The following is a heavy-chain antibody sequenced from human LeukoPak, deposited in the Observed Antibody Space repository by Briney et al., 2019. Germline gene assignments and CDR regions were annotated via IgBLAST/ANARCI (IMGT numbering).Heavy chain of an antibody. CDR1: EFTFSAYS. CDR2: ISREGSYI. V-gene: IGHV3-21*01. D-gene: IGHD3-3*01. CDR3: ARASGFWIGSFRTEALDI. J-gene: IGHJ3*02. Sequence: GGSLRLSCVASEFTFSAYSMNWVRQAPGKGLEWVSSISREGSYIYYADSVKGRFTISRDNDKNSLYLQMNSLRADDSAVYYCARASGFWIGSFRTEALDIWGQGTMVAISS.